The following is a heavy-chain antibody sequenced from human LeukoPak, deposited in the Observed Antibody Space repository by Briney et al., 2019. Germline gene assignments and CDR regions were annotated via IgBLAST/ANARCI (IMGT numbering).Heavy chain of an antibody. CDR3: ARLLEHYYFDASGYYDDDY. CDR1: GYTFTGFY. CDR2: IDPNIGTT. Sequence: GASVKVSCKASGYTFTGFYMHWVRQAPGQGLEWMGWIDPNIGTTKYSQKLQGRVTMTRDTSISEVYMELSRLRSDDTAVYYCARLLEHYYFDASGYYDDDYWGQGTPIIVSS. D-gene: IGHD3-22*01. V-gene: IGHV1-2*02. J-gene: IGHJ4*02.